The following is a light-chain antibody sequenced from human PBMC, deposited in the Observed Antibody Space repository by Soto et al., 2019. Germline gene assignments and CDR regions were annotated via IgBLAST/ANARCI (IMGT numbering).Light chain of an antibody. CDR2: GNS. CDR3: QSYDSSLSDSV. CDR1: SSNIGGGYD. V-gene: IGLV1-40*01. J-gene: IGLJ2*01. Sequence: QSVLTQPPSVSGAPGQRVTISCTGSSSNIGGGYDVHWYQQLPGTAPKLLIYGNSNRPSGIPDRFSGSKSGTSSSLAITGLQAEDEADYYCQSYDSSLSDSVFGGGTKVTVL.